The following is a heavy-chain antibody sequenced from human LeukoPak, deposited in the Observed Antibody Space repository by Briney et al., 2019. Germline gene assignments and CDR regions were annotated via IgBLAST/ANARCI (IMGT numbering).Heavy chain of an antibody. Sequence: PGGSLRLSCAASGFTFSSYSMNWVRQAPGKGLEWVSSISSSSYIYYADSVKGRFTISRDNAKNSLYLQMNSLRAEDTAVYYCARARKYSGSYFINPWGQGTLVTVSS. CDR1: GFTFSSYS. CDR2: ISSSSYI. CDR3: ARARKYSGSYFINP. J-gene: IGHJ5*02. D-gene: IGHD1-26*01. V-gene: IGHV3-21*01.